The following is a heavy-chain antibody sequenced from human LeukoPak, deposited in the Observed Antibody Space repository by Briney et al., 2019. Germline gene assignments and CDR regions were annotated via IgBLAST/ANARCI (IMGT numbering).Heavy chain of an antibody. J-gene: IGHJ4*02. CDR3: ARLARFEELSPRYYFDN. CDR1: GGSMNYYY. Sequence: PETLSLICTVSGGSMNYYYWSWIRQPPGQGLEWIGYIYYRGTTNYLPSLKDRVDISIDTSKNQFSLRLYSVTAADTAVYFCARLARFEELSPRYYFDNWGLGTLVTVST. D-gene: IGHD3-16*02. V-gene: IGHV4-59*08. CDR2: IYYRGTT.